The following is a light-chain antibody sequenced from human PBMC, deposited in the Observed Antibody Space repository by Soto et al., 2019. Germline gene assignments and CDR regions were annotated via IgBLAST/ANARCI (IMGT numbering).Light chain of an antibody. Sequence: EIAMTHSPATLSVSPGEIATLSCGASQSVSSKLAWYQQKPGQAPRLLIYDASTRATGIPARFSGSGSGTEFTLTISSLQSEDFAVYYCQQYNNWPTWTFGQGTKVDIK. CDR3: QQYNNWPTWT. J-gene: IGKJ1*01. CDR2: DAS. CDR1: QSVSSK. V-gene: IGKV3-15*01.